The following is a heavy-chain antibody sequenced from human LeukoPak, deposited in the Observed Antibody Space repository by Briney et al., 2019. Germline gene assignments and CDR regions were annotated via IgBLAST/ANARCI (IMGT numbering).Heavy chain of an antibody. V-gene: IGHV3-7*01. CDR2: IKQDGSGK. D-gene: IGHD3-10*01. J-gene: IGHJ4*02. CDR1: GFTFSGYW. Sequence: GGSLRLSCAASGFTFSGYWMSWVRQAPGTGLEWVANIKQDGSGKYYVDSVEGRFTISRDNAKNSLYLQMNNLRVADTAVYYCARVTYGSGIDYWGQGTLVTVSS. CDR3: ARVTYGSGIDY.